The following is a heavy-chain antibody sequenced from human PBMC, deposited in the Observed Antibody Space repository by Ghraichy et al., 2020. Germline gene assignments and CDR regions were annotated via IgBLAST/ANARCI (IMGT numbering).Heavy chain of an antibody. Sequence: GGSLRLSCAASGFTFSSYSMNWVRQAPGKGLEWVSSISSSSSYIYYADSVKGRFTISRDNAKNSLYLQMNSLRAEDTAVYYCARDDTHTARNYYGMDVWGQGTTVTISS. CDR2: ISSSSSYI. D-gene: IGHD5-18*01. J-gene: IGHJ6*02. V-gene: IGHV3-21*01. CDR3: ARDDTHTARNYYGMDV. CDR1: GFTFSSYS.